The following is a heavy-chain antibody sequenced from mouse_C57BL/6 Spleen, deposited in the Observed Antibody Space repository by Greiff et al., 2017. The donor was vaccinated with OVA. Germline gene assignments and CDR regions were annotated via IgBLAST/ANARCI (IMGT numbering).Heavy chain of an antibody. CDR1: GYAFSSSW. CDR2: IYPGDGDT. Sequence: QVQLQQSGPELVKPGASVKISCKASGYAFSSSWMNWVKQRPGKGLEWIGRIYPGDGDTNYNGKFKGNATLTADKSSSTAYMQLSSLTSEDSAVYFCARDNDYDVLFAYWGQGTLVTVSA. D-gene: IGHD2-4*01. CDR3: ARDNDYDVLFAY. V-gene: IGHV1-82*01. J-gene: IGHJ3*01.